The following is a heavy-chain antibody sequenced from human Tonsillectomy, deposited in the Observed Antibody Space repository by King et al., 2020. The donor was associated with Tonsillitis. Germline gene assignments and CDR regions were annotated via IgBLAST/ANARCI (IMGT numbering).Heavy chain of an antibody. D-gene: IGHD5-18*01. CDR2: LRSKDKRYAA. J-gene: IGHJ4*02. CDR3: TGTAMASLGQFDY. CDR1: GVTFSGSA. V-gene: IGHV3-73*02. Sequence: VQLVESGGGLVQPGGSLKLSCAASGVTFSGSAMHWVLPGSGEGLGWVCRLRSKDKRYAAAYASSVKGRGTISRDDSKNTGYLQMNSLKTEDTAVYYCTGTAMASLGQFDYWGQGTLVTVSS.